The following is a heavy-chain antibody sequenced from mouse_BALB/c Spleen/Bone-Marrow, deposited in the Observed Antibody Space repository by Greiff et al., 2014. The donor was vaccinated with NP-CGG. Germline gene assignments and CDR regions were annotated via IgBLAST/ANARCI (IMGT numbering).Heavy chain of an antibody. CDR3: ARNWGYGYLFYAMDY. V-gene: IGHV2-4-1*01. J-gene: IGHJ4*01. CDR2: IWSGGGT. D-gene: IGHD1-2*01. Sequence: VQLVESGPGLVQPSQSLSITCTVSGFSLTSYGVHWVRQSPGKGLEWLGVIWSGGGTDYNAAFISRLSISKDNSKSQVFFKMNSLQADDTAIYYCARNWGYGYLFYAMDYWGQGTSVTVSS. CDR1: GFSLTSYG.